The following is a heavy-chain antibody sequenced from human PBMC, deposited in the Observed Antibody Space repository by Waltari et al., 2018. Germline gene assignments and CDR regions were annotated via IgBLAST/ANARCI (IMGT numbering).Heavy chain of an antibody. CDR1: GFAFSTYG. CDR2: IRYDGNIK. Sequence: QVQLVESGGGVVQPGGSLRLSCAASGFAFSTYGRAWVRQAPGKGLEWVAFIRYDGNIKNYADSVKGRFTISRDNSKNTLSLQVNSLGAEDTAVYYCAKDPYSNYDSYYSYMDVWGKGTTVTISS. CDR3: AKDPYSNYDSYYSYMDV. J-gene: IGHJ6*03. D-gene: IGHD4-4*01. V-gene: IGHV3-30*02.